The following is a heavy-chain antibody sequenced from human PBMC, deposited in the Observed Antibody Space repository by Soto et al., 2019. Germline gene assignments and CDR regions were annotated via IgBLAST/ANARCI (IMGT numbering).Heavy chain of an antibody. CDR2: IYYSGST. Sequence: SETLSLTCTVSGGSISSGGYYWSWIRQHPGKGLEWIGYIYYSGSTYYNPSLKSRVTISVDTSKNQFSLKLSSVTAADTAVYYCARDRLARFLEWSGLYYYYGMDVWGQGTTVTVSS. CDR3: ARDRLARFLEWSGLYYYYGMDV. D-gene: IGHD3-3*01. CDR1: GGSISSGGYY. V-gene: IGHV4-31*03. J-gene: IGHJ6*02.